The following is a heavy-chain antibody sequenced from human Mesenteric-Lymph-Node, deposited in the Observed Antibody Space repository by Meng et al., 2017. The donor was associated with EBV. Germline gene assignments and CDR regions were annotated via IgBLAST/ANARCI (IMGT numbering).Heavy chain of an antibody. Sequence: GPAVVRLADALSPPCTVSHGSIGSGDHYWAWIRQPPGKGLEWVGSIFYSGTTYYNPSLKSRVTISIDTSKNQFSLNLFSVTAADTAVYYCARENPARGNWFDPWGQGALVTVSS. CDR1: HGSIGSGDHY. V-gene: IGHV4-39*07. D-gene: IGHD3-10*01. CDR2: IFYSGTT. CDR3: ARENPARGNWFDP. J-gene: IGHJ5*02.